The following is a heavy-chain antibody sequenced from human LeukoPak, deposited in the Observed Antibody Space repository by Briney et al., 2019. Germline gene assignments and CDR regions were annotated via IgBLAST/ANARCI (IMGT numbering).Heavy chain of an antibody. CDR1: GYTFTSYG. Sequence: ASVKVSCKASGYTFTSYGISWVRQAPGQGLGWMGWINSYNGESYYAEKLQGRVTMTTDTSTSTAYMELRSLRSDDTAVYYCARHGGGYGDYRFFDHWGQGALVTVSS. D-gene: IGHD4-17*01. V-gene: IGHV1-18*01. J-gene: IGHJ4*02. CDR3: ARHGGGYGDYRFFDH. CDR2: INSYNGES.